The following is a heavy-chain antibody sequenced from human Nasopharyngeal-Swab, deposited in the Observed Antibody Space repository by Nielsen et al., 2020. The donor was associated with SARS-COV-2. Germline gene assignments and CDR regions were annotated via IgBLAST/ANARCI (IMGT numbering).Heavy chain of an antibody. V-gene: IGHV4-39*01. CDR2: LNYTGTI. D-gene: IGHD4-17*01. CDR3: ARGKQSGDYAFDY. J-gene: IGHJ4*02. Sequence: QAPGKGREWSGSLNYTGTIYYNPALKRRGTRTVDTSKTHCSLKLSSVTAADTAVYYCARGKQSGDYAFDYWGQGTLVTVSS.